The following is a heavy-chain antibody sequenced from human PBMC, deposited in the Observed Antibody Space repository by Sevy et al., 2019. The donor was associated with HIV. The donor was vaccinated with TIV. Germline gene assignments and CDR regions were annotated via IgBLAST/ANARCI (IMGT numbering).Heavy chain of an antibody. CDR1: GFTFSSYA. CDR2: ISGSGGST. J-gene: IGHJ4*02. D-gene: IGHD2-8*01. CDR3: AKMKVLMGYFDY. V-gene: IGHV3-23*01. Sequence: GESLKISCAASGFTFSSYAMSWVRQAPGKGLEWVSAISGSGGSTYYADSVKGRFTISRDNSKNTLYLQMNSLRAEDTAVYYCAKMKVLMGYFDYWGQGTLVTVSS.